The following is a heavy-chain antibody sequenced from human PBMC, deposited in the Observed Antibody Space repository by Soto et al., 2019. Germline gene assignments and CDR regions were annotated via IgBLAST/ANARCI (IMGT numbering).Heavy chain of an antibody. V-gene: IGHV3-64D*06. CDR2: ISSDGNRI. J-gene: IGHJ4*02. D-gene: IGHD6-19*01. CDR1: GFTFSNSY. Sequence: VGSLRLSCSASGFTFSNSYMHWVRQAPGKGLEYVSAISSDGNRIYYADSVKGRFTITRDNSKSTLFLQMISLSPADTAVYYCVKVLDTSGWYYYDYWGQGVLVTSPQ. CDR3: VKVLDTSGWYYYDY.